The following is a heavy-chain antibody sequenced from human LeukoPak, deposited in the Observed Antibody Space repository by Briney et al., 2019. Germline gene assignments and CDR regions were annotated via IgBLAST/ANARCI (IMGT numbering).Heavy chain of an antibody. CDR1: GFTFSSYG. V-gene: IGHV3-23*01. CDR3: AKEVSIISRGLDY. D-gene: IGHD2-21*01. Sequence: PGGSLRLSCAASGFTFSSYGMSWFRQAPGKGLEWVSAISGSGGRTYYADSVKGRVTISRDNSKNTLYLQMNSLRAEDTAVYYCAKEVSIISRGLDYWGQGILVTVSS. J-gene: IGHJ4*02. CDR2: ISGSGGRT.